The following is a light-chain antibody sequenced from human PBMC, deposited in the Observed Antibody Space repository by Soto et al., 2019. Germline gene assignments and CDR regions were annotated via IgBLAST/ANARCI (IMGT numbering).Light chain of an antibody. CDR3: QVWDSTNDHFV. J-gene: IGLJ1*01. CDR1: NIGRKS. Sequence: SYELTQPPSVSVAPGQTARITCGGNNIGRKSVHWYQQKPGQAPVLAVFDDSDRPSGIPERFSGSNSGNTATLTISSVEAGDEADYFCQVWDSTNDHFVFRTGTKVTVL. V-gene: IGLV3-21*02. CDR2: DDS.